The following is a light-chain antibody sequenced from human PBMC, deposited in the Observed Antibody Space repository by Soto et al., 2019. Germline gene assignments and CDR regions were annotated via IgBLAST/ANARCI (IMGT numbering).Light chain of an antibody. CDR2: DAS. CDR1: QDISNY. Sequence: DIQMTQSPSSLSASVGDRVTITCQASQDISNYLNWHQQKPGKAPKLLIYDASNLETGVPSRFSGSGSGTDFTFTISSLQPADIATYYCQQYDNLPPGFGQGTRLEIK. J-gene: IGKJ5*01. V-gene: IGKV1-33*01. CDR3: QQYDNLPPG.